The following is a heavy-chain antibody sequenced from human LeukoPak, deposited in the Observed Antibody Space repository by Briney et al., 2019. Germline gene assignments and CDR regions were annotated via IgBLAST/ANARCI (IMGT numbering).Heavy chain of an antibody. D-gene: IGHD3-3*01. Sequence: GASVKVSCKPSGFTFTSSAVQWVRQARGQRLEWIGWIVVGSGNTNYAQKFQERVTITRDMSTSTAYMELSSLRSEDTAVYYCAAGARPYYDFWSGYYAFDIWGQGTMVTVSS. V-gene: IGHV1-58*01. CDR2: IVVGSGNT. CDR1: GFTFTSSA. J-gene: IGHJ3*02. CDR3: AAGARPYYDFWSGYYAFDI.